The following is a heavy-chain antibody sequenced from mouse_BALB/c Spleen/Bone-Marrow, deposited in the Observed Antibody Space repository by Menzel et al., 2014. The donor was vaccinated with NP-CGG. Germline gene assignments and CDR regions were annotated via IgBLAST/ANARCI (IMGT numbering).Heavy chain of an antibody. J-gene: IGHJ2*01. D-gene: IGHD3-2*01. V-gene: IGHV14-3*02. Sequence: VQLQQSGAELVKPGASVKLSCTASGFNIKDTYMHWVKQRPEQGLEWIGRIDPANGNTKYDPKFQGKATITADTSSNTASLQLSSLTSEDTAVYYCATDSSGYLDYWGQGTTLTVSS. CDR1: GFNIKDTY. CDR2: IDPANGNT. CDR3: ATDSSGYLDY.